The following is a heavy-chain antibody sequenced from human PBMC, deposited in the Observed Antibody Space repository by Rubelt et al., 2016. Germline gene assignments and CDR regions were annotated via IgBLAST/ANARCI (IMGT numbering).Heavy chain of an antibody. CDR3: ARRDNVTGYYYYDGMDV. CDR1: GFTFSSYA. CDR2: ISYDGSNK. J-gene: IGHJ6*02. Sequence: QVQLVDSGGGVVQPGRSLRLSCAASGFTFSSYAMHWVRHAPGKVLEWVAVISYDGSNKYYADSVKGRLTMSRENSKNTLYLQMNSLIAEDTAVYYCARRDNVTGYYYYDGMDVWGQGTTVTVSS. D-gene: IGHD3-9*01. V-gene: IGHV3-30*04.